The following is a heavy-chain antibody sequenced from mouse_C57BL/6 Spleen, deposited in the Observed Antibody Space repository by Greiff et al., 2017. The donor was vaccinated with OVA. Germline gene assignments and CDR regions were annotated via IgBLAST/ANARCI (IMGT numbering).Heavy chain of an antibody. V-gene: IGHV1-54*01. CDR2: INPGSGGT. D-gene: IGHD2-2*01. CDR1: GYAFTNYL. CDR3: ARWDGYDGGFAY. J-gene: IGHJ3*01. Sequence: QVQLQQSGAELVRPGTSVKVSCKASGYAFTNYLIEWVKQRPGQGLEWIGVINPGSGGTNYNEKLKGKATLTADKSSSTAYMQLSSLTSEDSAVYFCARWDGYDGGFAYWGQGTLVTVSA.